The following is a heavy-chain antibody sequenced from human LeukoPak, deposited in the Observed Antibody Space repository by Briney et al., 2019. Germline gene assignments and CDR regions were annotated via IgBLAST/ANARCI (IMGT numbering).Heavy chain of an antibody. Sequence: SETLSLTCTVSGGSISSGDYAWSWSRQPPGKGLEWIGYIYYSGSTYYNPSLKSRITISVDTSKNQFSLKLSSVTAADTAVYYCARAPLSAAFDYWGQGTLVAVSS. J-gene: IGHJ4*02. CDR1: GGSISSGDYA. CDR2: IYYSGST. V-gene: IGHV4-30-4*01. D-gene: IGHD6-13*01. CDR3: ARAPLSAAFDY.